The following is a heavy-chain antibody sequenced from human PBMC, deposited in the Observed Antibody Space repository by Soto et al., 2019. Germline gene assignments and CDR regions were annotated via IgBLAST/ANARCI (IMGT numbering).Heavy chain of an antibody. CDR2: IYYSGST. CDR3: ARGVGALGYCSGGSCYQDY. D-gene: IGHD2-15*01. J-gene: IGHJ4*02. V-gene: IGHV4-31*03. CDR1: GGSISSGGYY. Sequence: SETLSLTCTVSGGSISSGGYYWSWIRQHPGKGLEWIGYIYYSGSTYYNPSLKSRVTISVDTSKNQFSLKLSSVTAADTAVYYCARGVGALGYCSGGSCYQDYWGQGTLVTVSS.